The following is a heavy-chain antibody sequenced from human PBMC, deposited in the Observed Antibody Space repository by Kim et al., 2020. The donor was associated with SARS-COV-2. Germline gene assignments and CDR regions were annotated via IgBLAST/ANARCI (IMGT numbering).Heavy chain of an antibody. CDR1: GYTFTSYG. CDR3: ASSSLVGAVFDY. Sequence: ASVKVSCKASGYTFTSYGISWVRQAPGQGLEWMGLISAYNGNTNYAQKLQGRVTMTTDTSTSTAYMELRSLRSDDTAVYYCASSSLVGAVFDYWGQGTLVTVSS. J-gene: IGHJ4*02. V-gene: IGHV1-18*01. CDR2: ISAYNGNT. D-gene: IGHD1-26*01.